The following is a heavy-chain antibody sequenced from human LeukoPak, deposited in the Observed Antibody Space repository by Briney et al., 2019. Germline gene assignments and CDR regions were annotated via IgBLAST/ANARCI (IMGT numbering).Heavy chain of an antibody. V-gene: IGHV3-48*02. J-gene: IGHJ4*02. Sequence: SGGSLRLSCAASGFTFSSYSMNWVRRAPGKGLEWVSYISSSSSTIYYADSVKGRFTISRDNAKNSLYLQMNSLRDEDTAVYYCARAPSTVTTPHFDYWGQGALVTVSS. D-gene: IGHD4-17*01. CDR3: ARAPSTVTTPHFDY. CDR1: GFTFSSYS. CDR2: ISSSSSTI.